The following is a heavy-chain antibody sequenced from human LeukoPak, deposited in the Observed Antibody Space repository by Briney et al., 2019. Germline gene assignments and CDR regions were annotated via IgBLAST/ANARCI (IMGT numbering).Heavy chain of an antibody. V-gene: IGHV3-43*02. Sequence: TGGSLRLSCAASGFTFGDYAMHWVRQGPGKSLEWVSLINENGDIAYYGDSVRGRFTVSRDNAKNSLYLQMNSLTTEDTALYYCAKARWEPNFDYWGQGTLVTVSS. D-gene: IGHD1-26*01. CDR3: AKARWEPNFDY. CDR1: GFTFGDYA. CDR2: INENGDIA. J-gene: IGHJ4*02.